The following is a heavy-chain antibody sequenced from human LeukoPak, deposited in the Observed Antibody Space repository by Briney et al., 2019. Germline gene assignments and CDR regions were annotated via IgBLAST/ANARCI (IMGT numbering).Heavy chain of an antibody. D-gene: IGHD2-2*01. CDR1: GGSISSGDYY. CDR3: ARECSSTSCPQDY. CDR2: IYYSGST. J-gene: IGHJ4*02. Sequence: KASETLSLTCTDSGGSISSGDYYWSWIRQPPGKGLEWIGYIYYSGSTYYNPSLKSRVTISVDTSKNQFSLKLSSVTAADTAVYYCARECSSTSCPQDYWGQGALVTVSS. V-gene: IGHV4-30-4*01.